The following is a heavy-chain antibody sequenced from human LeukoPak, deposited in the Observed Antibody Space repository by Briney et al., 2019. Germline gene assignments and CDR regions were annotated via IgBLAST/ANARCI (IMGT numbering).Heavy chain of an antibody. CDR2: ISGSSSYI. D-gene: IGHD6-25*01. CDR3: ARGSGNIAAANSPIDY. J-gene: IGHJ4*02. Sequence: GESLRLSCAASGFTFSHYNFHWVRQTPGKGLEWVSSISGSSSYIHYSDSVKGRFTISRDNAKKSLFLIMDSLRAEDTAVYYCARGSGNIAAANSPIDYWGQGTLVTVSS. CDR1: GFTFSHYN. V-gene: IGHV3-21*01.